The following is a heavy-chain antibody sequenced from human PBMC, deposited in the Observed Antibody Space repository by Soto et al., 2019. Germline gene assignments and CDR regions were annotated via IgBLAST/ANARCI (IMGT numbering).Heavy chain of an antibody. V-gene: IGHV1-3*01. CDR3: AKDRQHLVLGYFDY. J-gene: IGHJ4*02. CDR1: GYTFTSYA. Sequence: ASVKVSCKASGYTFTSYAMHWVRQAPGQRLEWMGWINAGNGNTKYSQKFQGRVTITRDTSASTAYMELGSLRSEDTAVYYCAKDRQHLVLGYFDYWGQGTLVTVSS. CDR2: INAGNGNT. D-gene: IGHD6-13*01.